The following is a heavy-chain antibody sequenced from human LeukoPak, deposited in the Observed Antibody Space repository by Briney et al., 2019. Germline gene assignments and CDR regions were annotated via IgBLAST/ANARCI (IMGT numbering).Heavy chain of an antibody. CDR2: INWNGGST. D-gene: IGHD3-10*01. Sequence: GGSLRLSCAVSGFTFDDYGMSWVRQAPGKGLEWVSGINWNGGSTGYADSVKGRFTISRDNAKNSLYLQMNSLRAEDTAVYYCARDINRGYDPWGQGTLVTVSS. CDR1: GFTFDDYG. CDR3: ARDINRGYDP. V-gene: IGHV3-20*04. J-gene: IGHJ5*02.